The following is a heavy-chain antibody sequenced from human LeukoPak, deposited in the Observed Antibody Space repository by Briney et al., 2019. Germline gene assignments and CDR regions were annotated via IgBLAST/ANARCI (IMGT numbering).Heavy chain of an antibody. Sequence: GASVKVSCKASGYTFTGYYMHWVRQAPGQGLEWMGRINPNSGGTNYAQKFQGRVTMTRDTSISTAYMELSRLRSDDTAVYYCARNDRYFDHALDYWGQGPLVPVSS. J-gene: IGHJ4*02. V-gene: IGHV1-2*06. CDR1: GYTFTGYY. D-gene: IGHD3-9*01. CDR2: INPNSGGT. CDR3: ARNDRYFDHALDY.